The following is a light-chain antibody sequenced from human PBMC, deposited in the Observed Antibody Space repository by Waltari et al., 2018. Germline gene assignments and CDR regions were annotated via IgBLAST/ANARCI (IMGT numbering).Light chain of an antibody. J-gene: IGLJ2*01. CDR2: VDSGGSY. Sequence: QLVLTQSPSASASLGASVTLTCTLSSGHSTYAIPWHQHQPDKGPRYLMKVDSGGSYTKGDGISDRFSGSSSGTERYLTISSLQSDDEADYYCQTWVTGIRVIFGGGTKLTVL. V-gene: IGLV4-69*01. CDR3: QTWVTGIRVI. CDR1: SGHSTYA.